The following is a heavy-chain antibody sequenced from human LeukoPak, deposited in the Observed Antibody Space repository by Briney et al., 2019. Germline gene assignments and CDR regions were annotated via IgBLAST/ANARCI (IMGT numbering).Heavy chain of an antibody. CDR1: GFTVSSNY. Sequence: GGSLRLSCAASGFTVSSNYMSWVRQAPGKGLEWVSVIYSGGSTYYADSVKGRFTISRDNSKNTLYLQMNSLRAEDTAVYYCAKPLAVGAMIDWYYFDYWGQGTLVTVSS. J-gene: IGHJ4*02. V-gene: IGHV3-53*01. CDR3: AKPLAVGAMIDWYYFDY. D-gene: IGHD3-22*01. CDR2: IYSGGST.